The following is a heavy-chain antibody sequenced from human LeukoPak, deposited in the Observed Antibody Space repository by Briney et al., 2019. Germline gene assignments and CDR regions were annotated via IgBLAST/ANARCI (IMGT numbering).Heavy chain of an antibody. CDR2: IYYSGST. CDR3: ASVGYSSSFPGYFQH. J-gene: IGHJ1*01. CDR1: GGSISSYY. D-gene: IGHD6-6*01. V-gene: IGHV4-59*12. Sequence: SETLSLTCTVSGGSISSYYWSWIRQPPGKGLEWIGYIYYSGSTNYNPSLKSRVTISVDTSKNQFSLKLSSVTAADTAVYYCASVGYSSSFPGYFQHWGQGTLVTVSS.